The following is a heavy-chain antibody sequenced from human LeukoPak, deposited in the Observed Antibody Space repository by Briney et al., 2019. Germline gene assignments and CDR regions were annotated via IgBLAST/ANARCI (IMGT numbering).Heavy chain of an antibody. CDR3: ARDGLDYYDSSGYNY. CDR1: GFMFRSYW. J-gene: IGHJ4*02. V-gene: IGHV3-7*01. CDR2: IKQDGSEK. D-gene: IGHD3-22*01. Sequence: GGSLRLSCAASGFMFRSYWMSWVRQAPGKGLEWVANIKQDGSEKYYVDSVKGRFTISRDDAKNSLYLQMNSLRAEDTAVYYCARDGLDYYDSSGYNYWGQGTLATVSS.